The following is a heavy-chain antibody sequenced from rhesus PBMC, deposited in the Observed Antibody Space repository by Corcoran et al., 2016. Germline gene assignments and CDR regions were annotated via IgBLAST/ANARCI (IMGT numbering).Heavy chain of an antibody. V-gene: IGHV2-95*01. CDR1: GFSISTSGTG. CDR2: IYWNDSK. Sequence: QVTLKESGPALVKPTQTLTLTCTFSGFSISTSGTGVGWIRQPPGKALEWLASIYWNDSKYYSTSLKGRLTISKDTSKNQVVLTMTNMDPVDTATYYCARVGRGGLDSWGQGVVVTVSS. J-gene: IGHJ6*01. CDR3: ARVGRGGLDS.